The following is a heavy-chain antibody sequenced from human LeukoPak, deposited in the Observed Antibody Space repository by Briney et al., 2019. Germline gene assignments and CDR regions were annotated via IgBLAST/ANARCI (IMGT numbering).Heavy chain of an antibody. CDR2: IYYSGST. CDR3: ARGVTVFGGAPKGALDI. J-gene: IGHJ3*02. CDR1: GGSISSGDYY. Sequence: PSETLSLTCTVSGGSISSGDYYWSWIRQPPGKGLEWIGYIYYSGSTYYNPSLKSRVTISVDTSKNQFSLKLSSVTAADTAVYYCARGVTVFGGAPKGALDIWGRGTMVTVSS. D-gene: IGHD3-3*01. V-gene: IGHV4-30-4*08.